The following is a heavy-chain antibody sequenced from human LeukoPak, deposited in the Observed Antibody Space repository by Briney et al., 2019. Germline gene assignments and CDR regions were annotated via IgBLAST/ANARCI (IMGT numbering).Heavy chain of an antibody. CDR1: GGTFSSYA. CDR2: IIPIFGTA. CDR3: ASTGWFGDENYYFDY. J-gene: IGHJ4*02. V-gene: IGHV1-69*13. Sequence: ASVKVSCKASGGTFSSYAISWVRQAPGQGLEWMGGIIPIFGTANYAQKFQGRVTITADESTSTAYMELSSLRSEDTAVYYCASTGWFGDENYYFDYWGQGTLVTVSS. D-gene: IGHD3-10*01.